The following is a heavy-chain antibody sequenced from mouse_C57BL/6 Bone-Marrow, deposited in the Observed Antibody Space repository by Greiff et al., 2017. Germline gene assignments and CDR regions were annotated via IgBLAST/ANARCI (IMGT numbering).Heavy chain of an antibody. J-gene: IGHJ4*01. CDR1: GYTFPRYW. D-gene: IGHD1-1*01. Sequence: QVQLQQPGAELVKPGASVKMSCKASGYTFPRYWITWVKQRPGQGLEWIGDIYPGSGSTSYNEKFKSKAPLTVDTSSSTAYMQLSSLTSEDSAVYYCARRIITTVRGYYAMDYWGQGTSVTVSS. CDR2: IYPGSGST. V-gene: IGHV1-55*01. CDR3: ARRIITTVRGYYAMDY.